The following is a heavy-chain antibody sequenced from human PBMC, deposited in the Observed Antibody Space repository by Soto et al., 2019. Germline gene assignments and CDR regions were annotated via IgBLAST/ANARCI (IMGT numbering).Heavy chain of an antibody. D-gene: IGHD1-1*01. Sequence: QVHLVQSGAEVKKPGASVKVSCKASGYTFTSYGITWVRQAPGQGLEWMGWISAHNGNTDYAQKLQGRVIVTRDTSTSTAYMALRGPIAYDSAVYYCARGRYGDYWGQGALVTVSS. J-gene: IGHJ4*02. CDR1: GYTFTSYG. V-gene: IGHV1-18*01. CDR2: ISAHNGNT. CDR3: ARGRYGDY.